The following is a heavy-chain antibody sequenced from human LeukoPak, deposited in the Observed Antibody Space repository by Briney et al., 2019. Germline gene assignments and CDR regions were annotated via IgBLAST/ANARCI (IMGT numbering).Heavy chain of an antibody. CDR3: ASLYGGFYY. V-gene: IGHV3-48*03. CDR2: ISSSGSTI. Sequence: GGSLRLSRAASGFTLSSYEMNWVRQAPGKGLEWVSYISSSGSTIYYADSLKGRFTISRDNAKNSLYLQMNSLRAEDTAVYYCASLYGGFYYWGQGTLVTVSS. D-gene: IGHD4-23*01. J-gene: IGHJ4*02. CDR1: GFTLSSYE.